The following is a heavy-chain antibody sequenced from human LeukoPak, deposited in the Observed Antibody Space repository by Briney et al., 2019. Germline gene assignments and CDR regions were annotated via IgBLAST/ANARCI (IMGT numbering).Heavy chain of an antibody. CDR2: ISAYNGNT. CDR3: ARDHPTLLGYCSGGSCYSVAFDI. V-gene: IGHV1-18*01. Sequence: GASVKVSCKASGYTFTSYGISWVRQAPGQGLEWMGWISAYNGNTNYAQKLQGRVTMTTDTSTSTAYMELRSLRSDDTAVYYCARDHPTLLGYCSGGSCYSVAFDIWGQGTMVTVSS. D-gene: IGHD2-15*01. CDR1: GYTFTSYG. J-gene: IGHJ3*02.